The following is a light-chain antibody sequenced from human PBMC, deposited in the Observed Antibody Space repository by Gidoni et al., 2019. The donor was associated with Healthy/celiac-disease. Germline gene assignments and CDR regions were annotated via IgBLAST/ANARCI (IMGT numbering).Light chain of an antibody. J-gene: IGKJ2*01. CDR1: QSVLYSSNNKNY. V-gene: IGKV4-1*01. CDR3: QQYYSTPYT. CDR2: WAS. Sequence: DIVMTQSPDSLAGSLGERATINCKSSQSVLYSSNNKNYLAWYQQKPGQPPKLLIYWASTRESGVPDRFSGSGSGTDFTLTISSLQAEDVAVYYCQQYYSTPYTCGQGTKLEIK.